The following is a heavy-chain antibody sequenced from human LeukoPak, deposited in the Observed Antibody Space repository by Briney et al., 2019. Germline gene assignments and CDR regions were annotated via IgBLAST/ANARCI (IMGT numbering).Heavy chain of an antibody. D-gene: IGHD2-2*01. Sequence: RPGGSLRLSCAASGFTFNNYGMHWVRQAPGKGLEWVAVISYDGGNIHYPDSVKGRFTISRDISTDTLWLQMDSLRTEDTAVYYCAKGPLRGTAAAIDYWAREPWSPSPQ. CDR3: AKGPLRGTAAAIDY. V-gene: IGHV3-30*18. CDR1: GFTFNNYG. J-gene: IGHJ4*02. CDR2: ISYDGGNI.